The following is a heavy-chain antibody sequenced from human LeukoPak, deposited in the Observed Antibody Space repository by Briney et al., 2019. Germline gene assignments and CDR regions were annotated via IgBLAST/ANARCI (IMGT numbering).Heavy chain of an antibody. CDR1: GYTFTSYG. D-gene: IGHD3-22*01. J-gene: IGHJ4*02. CDR2: ISAYNGDT. CDR3: ARDSSGYPDY. V-gene: IGHV1-18*01. Sequence: ASVKVSCKASGYTFTSYGISWLRQAPEQGLEWMGWISAYNGDTNYAQKLQGRVTMTTDTSTSTAYMELRSLRSDDTAVYYCARDSSGYPDYWGQGTLVTVSS.